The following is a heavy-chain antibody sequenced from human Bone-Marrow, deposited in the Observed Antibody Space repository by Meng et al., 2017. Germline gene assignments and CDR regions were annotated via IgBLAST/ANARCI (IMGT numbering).Heavy chain of an antibody. V-gene: IGHV4-31*03. J-gene: IGHJ5*02. CDR1: GDSISSGVYY. Sequence: QVQLQELGPGLVKPSQTLSLTCTVSGDSISSGVYYWSWIRQHPGKGLEWMGYIYYRGSTHYSPSLKSRLTMSLDTSKNQVSLKLSSVTAADTAVYYCARGRASCSSGGCSLGWFDPWGQGTLVTVSS. CDR3: ARGRASCSSGGCSLGWFDP. D-gene: IGHD2-15*01. CDR2: IYYRGST.